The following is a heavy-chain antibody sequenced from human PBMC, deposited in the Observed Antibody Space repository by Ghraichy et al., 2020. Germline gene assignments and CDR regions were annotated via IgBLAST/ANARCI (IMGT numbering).Heavy chain of an antibody. Sequence: ESLNISCTVSGGSISSSSYYWGWIRQPPGQGLEWIGSIYYSGSTYYNPSLKSRVTISVDTSKNQFSLKLSSVTAAETAVYYCAKQQVGATAYYFDYWGQGTLVTVSS. CDR2: IYYSGST. V-gene: IGHV4-39*01. CDR3: AKQQVGATAYYFDY. D-gene: IGHD1-26*01. CDR1: GGSISSSSYY. J-gene: IGHJ4*02.